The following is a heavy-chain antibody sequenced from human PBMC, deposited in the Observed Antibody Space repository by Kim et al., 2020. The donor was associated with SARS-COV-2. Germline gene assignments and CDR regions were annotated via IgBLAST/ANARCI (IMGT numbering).Heavy chain of an antibody. CDR3: ARVNLGLLRWKGAFDI. J-gene: IGHJ3*02. V-gene: IGHV4-59*13. D-gene: IGHD2-15*01. CDR2: IYYSGST. CDR1: GGSISSYY. Sequence: SQTLSLTCTVSGGSISSYYWSWIRQPPGKGLEWIGYIYYSGSTNYNPSLKSRVTISVDTSKNQFSLKLSSVTAADTAVYYCARVNLGLLRWKGAFDIWGQGTMGTVSS.